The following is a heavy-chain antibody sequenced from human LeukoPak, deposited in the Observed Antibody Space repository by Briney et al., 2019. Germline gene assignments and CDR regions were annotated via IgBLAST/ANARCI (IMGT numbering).Heavy chain of an antibody. Sequence: ASVKVSCKVSGYTLSEISMHWVRQAPGKGLEWMGGFDPEDGETIYAQKFRGRVTMTEDTSTDTAYMEVTSLRSEDTAVYYCATSPGFDYWGQGTLVTVSS. J-gene: IGHJ4*02. V-gene: IGHV1-24*01. D-gene: IGHD1-14*01. CDR1: GYTLSEIS. CDR3: ATSPGFDY. CDR2: FDPEDGET.